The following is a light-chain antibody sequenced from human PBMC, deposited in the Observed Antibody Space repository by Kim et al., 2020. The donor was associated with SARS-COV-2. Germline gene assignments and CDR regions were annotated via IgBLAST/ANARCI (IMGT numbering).Light chain of an antibody. CDR1: QNLNTY. J-gene: IGKJ2*01. V-gene: IGKV1-39*01. Sequence: LYASVGDRVTMTCRASQNLNTYLSWYQHKTGNAPKVLITGAYSLQNGVSSRFSGSGSGTDFTLTISGLQPEDSATYYCLQSYTARSFGRGTKLQIK. CDR2: GAY. CDR3: LQSYTARS.